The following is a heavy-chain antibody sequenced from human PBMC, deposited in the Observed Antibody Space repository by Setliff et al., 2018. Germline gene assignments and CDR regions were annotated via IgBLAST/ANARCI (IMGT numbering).Heavy chain of an antibody. D-gene: IGHD2-15*01. V-gene: IGHV3-33*08. CDR1: GFTFSIYR. CDR2: IWDDGGNK. Sequence: GGSLRLSCAASGFTFSIYRMHWVRQAPGKGLEWVAVIWDDGGNKYHADSVKGRFTISRDNSKNTLYLQMNSLRPEGTAVYYCARTCSGSGCYAGLESWGQGTPVTVSS. CDR3: ARTCSGSGCYAGLES. J-gene: IGHJ4*02.